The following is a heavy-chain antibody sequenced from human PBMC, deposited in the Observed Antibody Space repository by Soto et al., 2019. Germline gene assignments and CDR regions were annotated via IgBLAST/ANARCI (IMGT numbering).Heavy chain of an antibody. CDR3: SSAPGGKLIL. D-gene: IGHD2-8*02. Sequence: EVRLAESGGGLVRPGGSLRLSCATSGFTFPNDWMSWVRQAPGKGLEWVGRIKSEADGGTTDFAAPVQGRFNISRDDLRDTLCLEMNGLKIEDTAVFYCSSAPGGKLILWGQGALVTVSS. CDR1: GFTFPNDW. CDR2: IKSEADGGTT. J-gene: IGHJ4*02. V-gene: IGHV3-15*01.